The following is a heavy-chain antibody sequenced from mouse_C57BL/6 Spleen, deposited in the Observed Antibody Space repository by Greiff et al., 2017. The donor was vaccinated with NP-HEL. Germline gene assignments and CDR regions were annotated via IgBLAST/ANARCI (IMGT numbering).Heavy chain of an antibody. CDR1: GFTFSSYA. D-gene: IGHD2-4*01. CDR2: ISSGGDYI. CDR3: TREGLHWYFDV. V-gene: IGHV5-9-1*02. Sequence: EVKLMESGEGLVKPGGSLKLSCAASGFTFSSYAMSWVRQTPEKRLEWVAYISSGGDYIYYVDTVKGRFTISRDNARNTLYLQMSSLKSEDTAMYYCTREGLHWYFDVWGTGTTVTVSS. J-gene: IGHJ1*03.